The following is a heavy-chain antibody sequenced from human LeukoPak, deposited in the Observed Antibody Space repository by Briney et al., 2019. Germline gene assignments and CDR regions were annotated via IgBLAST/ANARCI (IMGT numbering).Heavy chain of an antibody. J-gene: IGHJ1*01. CDR3: AKDMGEPAYCGVDCYSRYFQH. Sequence: GGSLRLSRAASGFTFSSYAMTWVRQAPGQGLEWVSAISGSGSTTSYADSVKGRFTISRDNSKSTLYLQMNSLRAEDTAVYYCAKDMGEPAYCGVDCYSRYFQHWGQGTLVTVSS. V-gene: IGHV3-23*01. CDR2: ISGSGSTT. CDR1: GFTFSSYA. D-gene: IGHD2-21*02.